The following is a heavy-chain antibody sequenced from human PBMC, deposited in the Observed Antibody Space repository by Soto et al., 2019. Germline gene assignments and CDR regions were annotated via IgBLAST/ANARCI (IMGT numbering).Heavy chain of an antibody. CDR2: IDTSGTT. Sequence: QVQVQESGPGLVKPSETLSLTCTVSGGSISSYYCSWIRQAAGKGLEWIGRIDTSGTTNYNPSLRSRVTMPVDASKNQFSLNLSSVTAADTAVYFCARGPRGYVYYHGMDVWGQGTTVTVSS. V-gene: IGHV4-4*07. J-gene: IGHJ6*02. D-gene: IGHD3-16*01. CDR1: GGSISSYY. CDR3: ARGPRGYVYYHGMDV.